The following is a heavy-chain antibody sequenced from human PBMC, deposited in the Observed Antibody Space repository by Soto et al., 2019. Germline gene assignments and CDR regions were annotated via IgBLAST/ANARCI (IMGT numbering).Heavy chain of an antibody. D-gene: IGHD3-10*01. CDR3: AKEGGYSGSGTYYYFMDV. J-gene: IGHJ6*03. CDR1: GFTFSSYA. V-gene: IGHV3-23*01. Sequence: GGSLRLSCAASGFTFSSYAMSWVRQAPGKGLEWVSAISGSGGNTYYADSVRGRLTISRDNSRNTLYLQMNSLRAEDTAVYYCAKEGGYSGSGTYYYFMDVWGKGTTVTVSS. CDR2: ISGSGGNT.